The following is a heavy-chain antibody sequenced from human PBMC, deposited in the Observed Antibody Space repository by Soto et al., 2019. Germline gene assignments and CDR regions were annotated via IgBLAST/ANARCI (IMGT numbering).Heavy chain of an antibody. J-gene: IGHJ4*02. CDR1: GFSLSTSGAG. V-gene: IGHV2-5*01. CDR2: ISWKDEK. CDR3: AHRYGGNYYRWYVDS. Sequence: QITLKESGPTLVKPTQTLTVTCTFSGFSLSTSGAGVGWIRQSPGKAPEWLALISWKDEKRYNPGLKSRLTITKDTSTHQVVLTMTDLDPVDTATYFCAHRYGGNYYRWYVDSWGQGTLVTVSS. D-gene: IGHD1-26*01.